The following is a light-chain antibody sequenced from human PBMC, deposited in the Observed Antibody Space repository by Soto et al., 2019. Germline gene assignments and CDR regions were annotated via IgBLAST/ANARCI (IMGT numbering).Light chain of an antibody. Sequence: EIVLTQSPATLSLSPGERATLSCRASQSIGLAIAWYQHKPGQAPRLLIFGASQRATGIPARFRGSGSGTDFTLSNSSLEPEDFAVYYCQQRTDRPPWTFGQGTKVDIK. CDR2: GAS. J-gene: IGKJ1*01. CDR1: QSIGLA. CDR3: QQRTDRPPWT. V-gene: IGKV3-11*01.